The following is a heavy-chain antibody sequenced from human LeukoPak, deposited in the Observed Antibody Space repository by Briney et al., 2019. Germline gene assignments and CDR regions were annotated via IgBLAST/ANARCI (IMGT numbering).Heavy chain of an antibody. CDR2: ISAYKGST. J-gene: IGHJ4*02. CDR3: ARADSGGYYVAYWY. CDR1: GYTFTGYG. V-gene: IGHV1-18*01. Sequence: ASVTVSCKASGYTFTGYGIIWVRHPPGQGLEWLGWISAYKGSTKYPQMFQGRVTVTTDTSTSTAYMELRSLRSDDTAVYYCARADSGGYYVAYWYWGQGSLVTVSS. D-gene: IGHD3-22*01.